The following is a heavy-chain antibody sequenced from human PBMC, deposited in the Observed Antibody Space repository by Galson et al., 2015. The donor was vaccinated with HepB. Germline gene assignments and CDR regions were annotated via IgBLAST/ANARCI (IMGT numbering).Heavy chain of an antibody. Sequence: SLRLSCAASGFNFDDYGMHWVRQAPGKGLEWVSGISWNSGSIVYADSVRGRFTTSRDNAKNSLYLQMNSLREDDTALYYCAKEMALGGDDYNSGYGMDVWGQGTTVTVSS. CDR2: ISWNSGSI. D-gene: IGHD2-21*02. J-gene: IGHJ6*02. V-gene: IGHV3-9*01. CDR1: GFNFDDYG. CDR3: AKEMALGGDDYNSGYGMDV.